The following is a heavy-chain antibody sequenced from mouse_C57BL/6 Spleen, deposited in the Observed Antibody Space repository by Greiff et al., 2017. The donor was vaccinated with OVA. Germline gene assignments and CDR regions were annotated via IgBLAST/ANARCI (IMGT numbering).Heavy chain of an antibody. CDR2: IHPNSGST. D-gene: IGHD4-1*02. CDR3: ARPTGNWYFDV. J-gene: IGHJ1*03. CDR1: GYTFTSYW. V-gene: IGHV1-64*01. Sequence: VQLQQPGAELVKPGASVKLSCKASGYTFTSYWMHWVKQRPGQGLEWIGMIHPNSGSTNYNEKFKSKATLTVDKSSSTAYMQLSSLTSEDSAVYYCARPTGNWYFDVWGTGTTVTVSS.